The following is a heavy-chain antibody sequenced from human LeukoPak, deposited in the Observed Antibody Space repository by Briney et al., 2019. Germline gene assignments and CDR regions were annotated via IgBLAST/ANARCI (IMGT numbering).Heavy chain of an antibody. J-gene: IGHJ6*03. V-gene: IGHV4-4*07. Sequence: SETLSLTCTVSGRSISRYYWSWIRQPARKGRAWIGLIYTSRTTNYNPSINSRVTMSVDTSKNQFFLKLSSVAAADTAVYCWARSRSNYYYLDVYGKGTTVTVAS. CDR3: ARSRSNYYYLDV. CDR2: IYTSRTT. CDR1: GRSISRYY.